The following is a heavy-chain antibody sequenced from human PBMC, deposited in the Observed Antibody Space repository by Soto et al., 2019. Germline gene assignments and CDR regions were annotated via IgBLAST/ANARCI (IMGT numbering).Heavy chain of an antibody. J-gene: IGHJ5*02. D-gene: IGHD6-19*01. Sequence: QPGGSLRLSCAASGFTFSSYWMHWVRQAPGKGLVWVSRINSDGSSTSYADSVEGRFTISRDNAKNTLYLQMNSLRAEDTAVYYCARGLRYSSGYNWFDPWGQGTLVTVSS. CDR3: ARGLRYSSGYNWFDP. CDR2: INSDGSST. V-gene: IGHV3-74*01. CDR1: GFTFSSYW.